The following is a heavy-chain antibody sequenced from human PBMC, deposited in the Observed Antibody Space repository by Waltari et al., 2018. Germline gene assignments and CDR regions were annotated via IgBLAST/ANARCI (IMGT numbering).Heavy chain of an antibody. V-gene: IGHV3-7*01. CDR2: IMTDGREE. CDR3: VRDQWFAFDI. J-gene: IGHJ3*02. CDR1: GFTLSNYW. D-gene: IGHD3-22*01. Sequence: EVQLVESGGGLVQPGGSLRLSCAASGFTLSNYWMSWVRQGPGTGPEWVANIMTDGREEYYVDSVRGRFTISRDNAKNSLYLQMNSLRPEDTAVYYCVRDQWFAFDIWGQGTMVTVSS.